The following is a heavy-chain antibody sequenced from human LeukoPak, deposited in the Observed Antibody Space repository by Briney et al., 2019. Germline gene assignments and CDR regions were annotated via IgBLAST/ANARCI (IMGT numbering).Heavy chain of an antibody. J-gene: IGHJ4*02. V-gene: IGHV4-61*02. CDR1: GGSISSGSYY. Sequence: SETLSLTCTVSGGSISSGSYYWSWIRQPAGKGLEWIGRIYTSGSTNYNPSLKSRVTISVDTSKNQFSLKLSSVTAADTAVYYCARALGSGSYRFDYWGQGTLVTVSS. CDR2: IYTSGST. CDR3: ARALGSGSYRFDY. D-gene: IGHD3-10*01.